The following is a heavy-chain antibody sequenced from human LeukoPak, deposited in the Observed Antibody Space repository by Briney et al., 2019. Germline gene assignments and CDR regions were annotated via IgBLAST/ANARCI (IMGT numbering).Heavy chain of an antibody. Sequence: VSVKVSCKASGYTFTSYGITWVRQAPGQGLEWMGCISPYNGNTNYAQKLQVRVTMTADTSTSTAYMELRSLRSDDTAVYYCARDYGGGIISAWGQGTLVTVSS. CDR1: GYTFTSYG. CDR3: ARDYGGGIISA. CDR2: ISPYNGNT. V-gene: IGHV1-18*01. J-gene: IGHJ5*02. D-gene: IGHD3-16*01.